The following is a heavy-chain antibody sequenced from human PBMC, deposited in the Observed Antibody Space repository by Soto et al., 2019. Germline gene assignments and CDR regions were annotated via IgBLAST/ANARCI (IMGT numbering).Heavy chain of an antibody. D-gene: IGHD3-16*01. V-gene: IGHV3-66*01. CDR2: IYSGGST. J-gene: IGHJ4*02. CDR3: ARDPWAADS. Sequence: EVQLVESGGGLVQPGGSLRLSCAASGFTVSTKYMSWVRQAQGKGLEWVSVIYSGGSTFYADSVRGRFTISRDNSKNTVNLQMRSLRAEDTDVYYCARDPWAADSWGQGTLVTASS. CDR1: GFTVSTKY.